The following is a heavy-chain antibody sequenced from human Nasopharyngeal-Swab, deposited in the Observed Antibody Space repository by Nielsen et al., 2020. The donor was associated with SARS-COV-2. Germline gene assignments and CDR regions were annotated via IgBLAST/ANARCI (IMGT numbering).Heavy chain of an antibody. CDR3: AKYGAFGVRSYYGLDV. V-gene: IGHV3-23*01. D-gene: IGHD4-17*01. CDR1: GFTFSDYA. Sequence: GESLKISCAASGFTFSDYAMGWVRQAPGKGLEWVSLITGSAGRSDYADSVKGRFTISRDNSKNTVYLQMNGLRVEDTAVYYWAKYGAFGVRSYYGLDVWGQGTTVTVSS. CDR2: ITGSAGRS. J-gene: IGHJ6*02.